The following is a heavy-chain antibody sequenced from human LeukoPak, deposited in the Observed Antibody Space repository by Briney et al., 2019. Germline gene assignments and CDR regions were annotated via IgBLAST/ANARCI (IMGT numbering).Heavy chain of an antibody. CDR2: ISGSGGSA. CDR1: GFTFSSYA. D-gene: IGHD3-9*01. CDR3: AKVDYDILTGYPYYFDY. V-gene: IGHV3-23*01. J-gene: IGHJ4*02. Sequence: GGSLRLSCAASGFTFSSYAMSWVRQAPGKGLEWVSAISGSGGSAYYADSVKGRFTISRDNSKNTLYLQMNSLRAEDTAVYYCAKVDYDILTGYPYYFDYWGQGTLVTVSS.